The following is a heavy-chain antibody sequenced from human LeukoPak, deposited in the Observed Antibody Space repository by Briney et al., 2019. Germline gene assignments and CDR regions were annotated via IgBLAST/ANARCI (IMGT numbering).Heavy chain of an antibody. CDR2: ISAYNGNT. CDR3: ARVPVEYPQVSAITDEAYFDY. J-gene: IGHJ4*02. D-gene: IGHD2-15*01. Sequence: VSCKASGYTFTSYGISWVRQAPGQGLEWMGWISAYNGNTNYAQKLQGRVTMTTDTSTSTAYMELRSLRSDDTAVSYCARVPVEYPQVSAITDEAYFDYWGQGTLVTVSS. CDR1: GYTFTSYG. V-gene: IGHV1-18*01.